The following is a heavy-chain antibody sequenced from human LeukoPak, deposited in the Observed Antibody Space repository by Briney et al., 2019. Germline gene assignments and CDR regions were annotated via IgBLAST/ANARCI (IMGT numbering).Heavy chain of an antibody. Sequence: GGSLRLSCAASGFTFSSYAMSWVRQAPGKGLEWVSAISGSAGTTYFADSVKGRFTISRDNAKNSLYLQMGSLSTEDTAFYYCAKEMDLSRYCSSTSCHPFDFWGQGTLVTVSS. J-gene: IGHJ4*02. CDR2: ISGSAGTT. CDR3: AKEMDLSRYCSSTSCHPFDF. V-gene: IGHV3-23*01. CDR1: GFTFSSYA. D-gene: IGHD2-2*01.